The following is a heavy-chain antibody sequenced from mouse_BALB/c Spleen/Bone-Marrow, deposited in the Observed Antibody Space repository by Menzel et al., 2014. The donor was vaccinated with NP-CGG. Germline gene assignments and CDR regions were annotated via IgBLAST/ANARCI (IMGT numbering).Heavy chain of an antibody. CDR3: AREDGNHVGFAY. Sequence: QVQLKHSGAELMKPGASVKISCKATGYTFSSYWIEWVKPRPGHGLEWIGEILPGSGSTNYNEKFKGKATFTADTSSNTAYMQLSSLTSEDSAVYYCAREDGNHVGFAYWGQGTLVTVSA. V-gene: IGHV1-9*01. J-gene: IGHJ3*01. CDR2: ILPGSGST. CDR1: GYTFSSYW. D-gene: IGHD2-1*01.